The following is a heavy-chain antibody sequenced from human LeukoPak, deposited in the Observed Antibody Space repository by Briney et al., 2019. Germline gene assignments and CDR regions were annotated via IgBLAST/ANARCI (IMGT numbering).Heavy chain of an antibody. CDR2: ISGSGGST. CDR1: GFTFSSYA. D-gene: IGHD3-10*01. V-gene: IGHV3-23*01. J-gene: IGHJ3*02. Sequence: GGSLRLSCAASGFTFSSYAMSWVRQAPGKGLEWVSAISGSGGSTYYADPVKGRFTISRDNSKNTLYLQMNSLRAEDTAVYYCAKLTMVRGSPLLDAFDIWGQGTMVTVSS. CDR3: AKLTMVRGSPLLDAFDI.